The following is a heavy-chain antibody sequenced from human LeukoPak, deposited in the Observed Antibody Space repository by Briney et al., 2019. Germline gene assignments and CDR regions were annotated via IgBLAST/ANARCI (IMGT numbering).Heavy chain of an antibody. Sequence: SETLSLTCTVSGGSVSSGSYYWSWIRQPPGKGLEWIGYIYYSGSTYYNPSLKSRVTTSVDTSKNQFSLRLSSVTAADTAVYYCARAGNGILTGYFQNWYFDLWGRGTLVTVSS. CDR1: GGSVSSGSYY. D-gene: IGHD3-9*01. CDR3: ARAGNGILTGYFQNWYFDL. CDR2: IYYSGST. V-gene: IGHV4-61*01. J-gene: IGHJ2*01.